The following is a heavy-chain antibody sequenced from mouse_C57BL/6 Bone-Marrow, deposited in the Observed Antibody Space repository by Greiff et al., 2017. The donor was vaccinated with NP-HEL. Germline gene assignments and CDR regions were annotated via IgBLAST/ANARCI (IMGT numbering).Heavy chain of an antibody. CDR2: IDPENGDT. D-gene: IGHD1-1*01. CDR1: GFNIKDDY. CDR3: TTRGYYYGWYFDV. Sequence: DVQLQESGAELVRPGASVKLSCTASGFNIKDDYMHWVKQRPEQGLEWIGWIDPENGDTEYASKFQGKATITADTSSNTAYLQLSSLTSEDTAVYYCTTRGYYYGWYFDVWGTGTTVTVSS. V-gene: IGHV14-4*01. J-gene: IGHJ1*03.